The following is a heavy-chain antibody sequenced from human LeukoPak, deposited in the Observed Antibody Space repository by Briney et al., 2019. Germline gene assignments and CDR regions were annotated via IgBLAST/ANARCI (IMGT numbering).Heavy chain of an antibody. CDR3: ARGDGYKYDF. V-gene: IGHV4-31*03. CDR2: VYYSGSA. D-gene: IGHD5-24*01. CDR1: GGSICSGGHY. J-gene: IGHJ4*02. Sequence: PSQTLSLTCTVSGGSICSGGHYWSWIRQHPGKGLEWIGYVYYSGSAYYNPSLKSRLIISVDTSKNQFSLNLNSVTAAGTAVYYCARGDGYKYDFWGQGPLVTVSS.